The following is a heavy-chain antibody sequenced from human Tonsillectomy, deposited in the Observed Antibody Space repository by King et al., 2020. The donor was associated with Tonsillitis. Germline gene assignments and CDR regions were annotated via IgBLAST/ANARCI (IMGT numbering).Heavy chain of an antibody. CDR1: GFTFRSHW. J-gene: IGHJ4*02. CDR2: IKEDGSEK. V-gene: IGHV3-7*01. CDR3: ARPYYYEPFYFDY. D-gene: IGHD3-22*01. Sequence: VQLVESGGGLVQPWGSLRLSCATSGFTFRSHWMSWVRQAPGKGLEWVANIKEDGSEKYHVDSVKGRFTISRDNAKNSLYLQMNSLRAEDTAVYYCARPYYYEPFYFDYWGQGTLVTVSS.